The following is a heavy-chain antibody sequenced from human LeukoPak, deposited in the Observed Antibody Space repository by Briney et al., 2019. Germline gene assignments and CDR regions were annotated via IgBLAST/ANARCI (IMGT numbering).Heavy chain of an antibody. Sequence: GGSPRLSCAASGFTFSSYAMSWVRQAPGKGLESVSAISGSGGSTYYADSVKGRFTISRDNSKNTLYLQMNSLRAEDTAVYYCAKANLVVVTAEYYFDYWGQGTLVTVSS. CDR3: AKANLVVVTAEYYFDY. V-gene: IGHV3-23*01. CDR2: ISGSGGST. J-gene: IGHJ4*02. D-gene: IGHD2-21*02. CDR1: GFTFSSYA.